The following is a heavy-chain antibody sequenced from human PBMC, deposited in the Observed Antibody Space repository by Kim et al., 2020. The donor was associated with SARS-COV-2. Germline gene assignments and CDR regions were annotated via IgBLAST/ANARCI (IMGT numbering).Heavy chain of an antibody. Sequence: SDTGSRPSFQGQVTISADKSISTAYLQWSSLKAADTAMYYCARLGTTPDYWGQGTLVTVSS. J-gene: IGHJ4*02. D-gene: IGHD4-17*01. CDR3: ARLGTTPDY. CDR2: SDT. V-gene: IGHV5-51*01.